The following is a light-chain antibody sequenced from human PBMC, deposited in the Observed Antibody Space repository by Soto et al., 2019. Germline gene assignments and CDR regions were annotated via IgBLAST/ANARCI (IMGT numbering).Light chain of an antibody. CDR2: AAS. Sequence: DIQLTQSPSFLSASVGDRVTITCRASQGISSYLAWYQQKPGKVPKLLIYAASTLQSGVPSRFSGSGSGTEFTLTISSLQPEDFATYYCQQINNYPITFGQGTRLEIK. V-gene: IGKV1-9*01. J-gene: IGKJ5*01. CDR3: QQINNYPIT. CDR1: QGISSY.